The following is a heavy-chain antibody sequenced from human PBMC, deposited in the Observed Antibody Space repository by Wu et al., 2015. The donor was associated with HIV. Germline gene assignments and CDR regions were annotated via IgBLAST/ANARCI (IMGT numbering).Heavy chain of an antibody. CDR1: GGTFSSYA. CDR3: ARDWGSSGYDYGRYDAFDI. V-gene: IGHV1-69*13. CDR2: IIPIFGTA. J-gene: IGHJ3*02. D-gene: IGHD5-12*01. Sequence: QVQLVQSGAEVKKPGSSVKVSCKASGGTFSSYAISWVRQAPGQGLEWMGRIIPIFGTANYAQKFQGRVTITADESTSTAYMELSSLRSEDTAVYYCARDWGSSGYDYGRYDAFDIWGQGDNGHRLF.